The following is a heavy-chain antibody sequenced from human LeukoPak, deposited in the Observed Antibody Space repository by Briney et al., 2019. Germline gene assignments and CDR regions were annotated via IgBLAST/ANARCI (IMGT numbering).Heavy chain of an antibody. J-gene: IGHJ4*02. V-gene: IGHV3-30*02. D-gene: IGHD3-10*01. CDR2: IRYDGSNK. Sequence: GGSLRLSCAASGFTFNNYGMHWVRQAPGKGLEWVAFIRYDGSNKYYADSVKGRFTISKDNSKNTLYLQMNSLRAEDTAMYYCAKDGNYFGSGSYSSREDYWGQGTLVTVSS. CDR1: GFTFNNYG. CDR3: AKDGNYFGSGSYSSREDY.